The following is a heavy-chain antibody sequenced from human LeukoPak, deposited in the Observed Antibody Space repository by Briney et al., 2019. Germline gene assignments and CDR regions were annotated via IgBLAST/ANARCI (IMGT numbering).Heavy chain of an antibody. V-gene: IGHV1-2*06. J-gene: IGHJ4*02. CDR1: GYTLTDYY. CDR3: ARVGYYESSGYYEY. Sequence: ASVKVSCKASGYTLTDYYMHWVRQAPGQGLEWMGRINPNSGGTNYAQKFQGRVTMTRDTSISTVYMELSRLRSDDTAVYYCARVGYYESSGYYEYWGQETLVTVSS. D-gene: IGHD3-22*01. CDR2: INPNSGGT.